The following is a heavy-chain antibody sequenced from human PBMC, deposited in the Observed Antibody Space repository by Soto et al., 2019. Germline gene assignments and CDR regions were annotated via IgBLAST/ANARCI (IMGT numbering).Heavy chain of an antibody. D-gene: IGHD3-10*01. CDR1: AGSISSGGYY. CDR3: ARVNNSQGSGSYYNEGYYYYGMDV. CDR2: IYYSGST. Sequence: SETLSLTCTVSAGSISSGGYYWSWIPQHPGKGLEWIGYIYYSGSTYYNPSLKSRVTISVDTSKNQFSLKLSSVTAADTAVYYCARVNNSQGSGSYYNEGYYYYGMDVWGQGTTVT. J-gene: IGHJ6*02. V-gene: IGHV4-31*03.